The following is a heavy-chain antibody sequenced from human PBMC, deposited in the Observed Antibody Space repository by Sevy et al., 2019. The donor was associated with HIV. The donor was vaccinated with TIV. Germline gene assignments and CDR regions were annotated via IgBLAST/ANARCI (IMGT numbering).Heavy chain of an antibody. J-gene: IGHJ5*02. CDR2: IKQDGSEK. CDR3: AREVSVKGVWGSYRYGVLNWFDP. V-gene: IGHV3-7*03. CDR1: GFTFSSYW. D-gene: IGHD3-16*02. Sequence: GGSLRLSCAASGFTFSSYWMSWVRQAPGKGLEWVANIKQDGSEKYYVDSVKGRFTISGDNAKNSLYLQMNSLRAEDTAVYYCAREVSVKGVWGSYRYGVLNWFDPWGQGTLVTVSS.